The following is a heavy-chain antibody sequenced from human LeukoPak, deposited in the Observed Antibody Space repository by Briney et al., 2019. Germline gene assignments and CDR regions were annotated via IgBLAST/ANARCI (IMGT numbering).Heavy chain of an antibody. D-gene: IGHD2-15*01. CDR1: GFTFNNYA. J-gene: IGHJ4*02. CDR2: ISGSGGTT. Sequence: GGSLRLSCAASGFTFNNYAMNWVRQAPGKGLEWVSVISGSGGTTYYADSVKGRFTISRDSSKNTLYLQMNSLRAEDTAVYYCAKRYCSGGSCYGPPPFDYWGQGTLVTVSS. V-gene: IGHV3-23*01. CDR3: AKRYCSGGSCYGPPPFDY.